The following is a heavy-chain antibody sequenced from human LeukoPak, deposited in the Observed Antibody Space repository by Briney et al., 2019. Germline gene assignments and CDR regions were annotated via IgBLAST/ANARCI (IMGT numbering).Heavy chain of an antibody. CDR3: ARDPRWFGELSKGCWFDP. D-gene: IGHD3-10*01. J-gene: IGHJ5*02. V-gene: IGHV3-30-3*01. CDR1: GFTFSSYA. Sequence: GGSLRLSCAASGFTFSSYAMHWVRQAPGKGLGWVAVISYDGSNKYYADSVKGRFTISRDNPKNTLYLQMNSLRAEDTAVYYCARDPRWFGELSKGCWFDPWGQGTLVTVSS. CDR2: ISYDGSNK.